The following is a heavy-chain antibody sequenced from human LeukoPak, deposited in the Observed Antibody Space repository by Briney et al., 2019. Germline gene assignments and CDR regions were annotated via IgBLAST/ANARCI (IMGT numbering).Heavy chain of an antibody. CDR1: GFTFDDYA. J-gene: IGHJ4*02. CDR2: ISWNSGSI. V-gene: IGHV3-9*01. Sequence: GGSLRLSCAASGFTFDDYAMHWVRHAPGKGLEWVSGISWNSGSIGYADSVKGRFTISRDNAKNSLYLQMNSLRAEDTALYYCAKEITIFGVVTSAGNFDYWGQGTLVTVSS. CDR3: AKEITIFGVVTSAGNFDY. D-gene: IGHD3-3*01.